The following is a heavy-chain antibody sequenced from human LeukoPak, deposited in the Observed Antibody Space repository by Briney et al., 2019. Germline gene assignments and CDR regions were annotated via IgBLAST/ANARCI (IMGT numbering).Heavy chain of an antibody. CDR2: ISDNGGST. D-gene: IGHD3-9*01. J-gene: IGHJ4*02. V-gene: IGHV3-64D*06. CDR1: GFILRSHA. CDR3: VKDNEAGGSPFER. Sequence: PGGSLRLSCSASGFILRSHAMHWVRQAPGKGLEYVSRISDNGGSTYYADSVKGRFTISRDNSKNTLYLQMSSLRAVDTAVYYCVKDNEAGGSPFERWGQGTLVTVSS.